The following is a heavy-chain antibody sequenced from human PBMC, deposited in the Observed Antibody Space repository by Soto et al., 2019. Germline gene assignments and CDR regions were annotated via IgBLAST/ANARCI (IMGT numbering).Heavy chain of an antibody. D-gene: IGHD2-2*01. CDR2: IFSNDEK. CDR1: GFSLSNARMG. CDR3: ARTIIVVVPAAPTNYYYYGMDV. V-gene: IGHV2-26*01. Sequence: QVTLKESGPVLVKPTETLTLTCTVSGFSLSNARMGVSWIRQPPGKALEWLAHIFSNDEKSYSTSLKSRLTLSKDTSKSQVVLTMTNMDPVDTATYYCARTIIVVVPAAPTNYYYYGMDVWGQGTTVTVSS. J-gene: IGHJ6*02.